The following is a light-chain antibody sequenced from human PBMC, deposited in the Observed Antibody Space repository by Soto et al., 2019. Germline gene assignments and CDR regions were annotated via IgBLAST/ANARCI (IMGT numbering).Light chain of an antibody. V-gene: IGLV1-47*01. J-gene: IGLJ3*02. CDR2: KNN. Sequence: QSVLTQPPSASGTPGQRVTVSCSGSSSNIGSNSIYWYQQLPGTAPKLLIYKNNQRPSGVPDRFSGSKSGTSASLAISGLRSEDEADHYCAAWDDSLSGWLFGGGTKLTVL. CDR3: AAWDDSLSGWL. CDR1: SSNIGSNS.